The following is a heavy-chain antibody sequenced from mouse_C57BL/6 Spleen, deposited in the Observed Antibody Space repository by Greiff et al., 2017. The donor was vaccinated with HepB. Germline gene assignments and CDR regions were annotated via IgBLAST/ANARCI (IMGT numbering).Heavy chain of an antibody. CDR1: GFTFSSYA. D-gene: IGHD2-1*01. CDR3: ARDSPIYYGNYHYAMDY. Sequence: EVQLQQSGGGLVKPGGSLKLSCAASGFTFSSYAMSWVRQTPEKRLEWVATISDGGSYTYYPDNVKGRFTISRDNAKNNLYLQMSHLKSEDTAMYYCARDSPIYYGNYHYAMDYWGQGTSVTVSS. J-gene: IGHJ4*01. CDR2: ISDGGSYT. V-gene: IGHV5-4*01.